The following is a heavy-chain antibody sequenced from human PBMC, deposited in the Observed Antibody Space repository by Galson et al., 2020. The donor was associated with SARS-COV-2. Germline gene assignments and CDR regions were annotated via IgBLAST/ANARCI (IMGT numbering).Heavy chain of an antibody. CDR1: GFTVTSNS. D-gene: IGHD4-4*01. J-gene: IGHJ3*02. V-gene: IGHV3-66*01. CDR3: ARVLGDDYNPDRFDS. CDR2: IYGGGDNT. Sequence: GESLKISCAASGFTVTSNSMSWVRQVPGKGLEWVSVIYGGGDNTHYADSVQGRFSISRDSSKNTLNLQMNSLRADDTAVYYCARVLGDDYNPDRFDSCGQGTMVTVSS.